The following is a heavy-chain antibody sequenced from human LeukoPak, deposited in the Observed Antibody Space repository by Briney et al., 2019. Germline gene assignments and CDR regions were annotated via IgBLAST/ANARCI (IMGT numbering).Heavy chain of an antibody. CDR1: GFTFSDYY. V-gene: IGHV3-11*04. J-gene: IGHJ4*02. CDR3: ASTLGYCSSTSCPDY. CDR2: ISSSGSTI. D-gene: IGHD2-2*01. Sequence: AGGSLRLSCAASGFTFSDYYMSWIRQAPGKGLEWVSYISSSGSTIYYADSVKGRFTISRDNAKNSLYLQMNSLRAEDTAVYYCASTLGYCSSTSCPDYWGQGTPVTVSS.